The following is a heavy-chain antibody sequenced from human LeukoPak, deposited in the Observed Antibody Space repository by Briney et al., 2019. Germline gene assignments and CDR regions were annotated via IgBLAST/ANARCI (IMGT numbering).Heavy chain of an antibody. CDR1: GYTFTGYY. J-gene: IGHJ4*02. CDR2: INPNSGGT. D-gene: IGHD5-24*01. CDR3: ARDRGVMATTPYFDY. Sequence: ASVKVSCKASGYTFTGYYMHWVRQAPGQGLEWMGWINPNSGGTNYAQKFQGRVTMTRDTSISTAYMELSRLRSDDTAVYYCARDRGVMATTPYFDYWGQGTLVTVSS. V-gene: IGHV1-2*02.